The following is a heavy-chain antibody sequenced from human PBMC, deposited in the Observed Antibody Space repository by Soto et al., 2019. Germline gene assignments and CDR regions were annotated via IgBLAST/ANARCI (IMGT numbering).Heavy chain of an antibody. CDR3: ARREMGYSSSAYFYYYMDV. J-gene: IGHJ6*03. V-gene: IGHV5-51*01. Sequence: PGESLKISCKGSGYSFTSYWIGWVRQMPGKGLEWMGIIYPGDSDTRYSPSFQGQVTISADKSISTAYLQWSSLKASDTAMYYCARREMGYSSSAYFYYYMDVWGKGTAVTVS. CDR2: IYPGDSDT. D-gene: IGHD6-6*01. CDR1: GYSFTSYW.